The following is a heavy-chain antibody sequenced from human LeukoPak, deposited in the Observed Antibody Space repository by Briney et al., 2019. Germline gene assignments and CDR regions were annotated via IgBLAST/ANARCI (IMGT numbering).Heavy chain of an antibody. Sequence: SETLSHPCTLTGGSISRNYWSWIRQPAGKGLEYIGRIYTTGSINYNPSLKSRVTISVDKSKKQLSLRLTSVTAADTAVYYCAREPQKYSASEYYFDFWGQGTLVTVSS. J-gene: IGHJ4*02. CDR1: GGSISRNY. CDR2: IYTTGSI. V-gene: IGHV4-4*07. CDR3: AREPQKYSASEYYFDF. D-gene: IGHD6-6*01.